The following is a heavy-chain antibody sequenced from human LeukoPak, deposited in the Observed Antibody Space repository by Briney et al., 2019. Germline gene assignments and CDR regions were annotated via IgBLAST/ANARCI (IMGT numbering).Heavy chain of an antibody. CDR1: GFTFSTYS. Sequence: GGSLRLSCAASGFTFSTYSMNWFRQAPGEGLEWVSFISSSSDNIFYPDSVKGRFTISRDNAKISLYLQLNSLRAEDTAVYYCSRHGGGFYYGMDLWGQGTTVTVSS. J-gene: IGHJ6*02. V-gene: IGHV3-21*01. CDR3: SRHGGGFYYGMDL. CDR2: ISSSSDNI. D-gene: IGHD4-23*01.